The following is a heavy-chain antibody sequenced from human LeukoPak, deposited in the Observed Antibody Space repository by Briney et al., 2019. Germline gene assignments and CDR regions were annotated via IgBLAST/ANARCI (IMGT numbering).Heavy chain of an antibody. D-gene: IGHD3-3*01. V-gene: IGHV3-48*01. Sequence: GGSLRLSCAASGFTFSSYSMNWVRQAPGKGLEWVSYISSSSSTIYYADSVKGRFTISKDNSKNTLYLQMNSLRAEDTAVYYCAKDSLRRGTYYYYMDVWGKGTTVTISS. CDR2: ISSSSSTI. J-gene: IGHJ6*03. CDR1: GFTFSSYS. CDR3: AKDSLRRGTYYYYMDV.